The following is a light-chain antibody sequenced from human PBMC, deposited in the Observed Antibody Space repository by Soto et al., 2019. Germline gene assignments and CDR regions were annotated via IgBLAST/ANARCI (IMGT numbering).Light chain of an antibody. Sequence: IQMTQSPSTLSASVGDRVTITCRASQSISNWLAWYQQKPGKAPNLLIYDASSLESGVPSRFSGSGSGTEFTLTISSLQSDDFATYYCQQYNSYLYTFGQGTRLEIK. CDR3: QQYNSYLYT. CDR1: QSISNW. V-gene: IGKV1-5*01. J-gene: IGKJ5*01. CDR2: DAS.